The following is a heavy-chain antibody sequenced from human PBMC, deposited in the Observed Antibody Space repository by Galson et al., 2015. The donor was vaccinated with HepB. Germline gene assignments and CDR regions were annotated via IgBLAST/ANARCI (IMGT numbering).Heavy chain of an antibody. CDR1: GFTFNTYA. V-gene: IGHV3-30-3*01. Sequence: SLRLSCAASGFTFNTYAMHWVRQAPGKGLEWVALISSDGTNTYYADSVKGQFTISRDDSKNTVYLQMNSLRAEDTAVYYCARGSSTSWDFDYWGQGTLVTVSS. CDR2: ISSDGTNT. D-gene: IGHD2-2*01. J-gene: IGHJ4*02. CDR3: ARGSSTSWDFDY.